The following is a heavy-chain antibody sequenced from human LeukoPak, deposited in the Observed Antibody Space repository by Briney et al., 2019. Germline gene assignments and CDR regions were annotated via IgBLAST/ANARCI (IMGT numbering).Heavy chain of an antibody. V-gene: IGHV4-59*01. D-gene: IGHD6-13*01. Sequence: SETLSLTCTVSGGSISSYYWSWIRQPPGKGLEWIGYIHYTGSTDYNPSLKSRVAISVDTSKNQFSLKLSSVTAADTAVYCCARGSKAAPGTFDYWGQGTLVTVSS. CDR2: IHYTGST. J-gene: IGHJ4*02. CDR3: ARGSKAAPGTFDY. CDR1: GGSISSYY.